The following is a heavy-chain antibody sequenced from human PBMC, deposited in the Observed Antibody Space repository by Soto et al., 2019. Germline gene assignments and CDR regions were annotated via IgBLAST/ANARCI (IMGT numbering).Heavy chain of an antibody. CDR2: INHSGST. CDR3: ASAGGEVVPVKYYFDY. CDR1: GGSFSGYY. Sequence: SETLSLTCAVYGGSFSGYYWSWIRQPPGKGLEWIGEINHSGSTNYNPSLKSRVTISVDTSKNQFSLKLSSVTAADTAVYYCASAGGEVVPVKYYFDYWGQGTLVTVSS. V-gene: IGHV4-34*01. J-gene: IGHJ4*02. D-gene: IGHD2-15*01.